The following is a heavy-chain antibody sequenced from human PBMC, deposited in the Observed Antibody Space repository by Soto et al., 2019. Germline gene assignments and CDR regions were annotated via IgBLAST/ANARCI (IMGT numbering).Heavy chain of an antibody. Sequence: RGESLKISCKGSGYSFTSYWIGWVRQMPGKGLEWMGIIYPGDSDTRYSPSFQGQVTISADKSISTAYLQWSSLKASDTAMYYCARQESSGWYGGAWLDPWGQGTLVTVSS. D-gene: IGHD6-19*01. V-gene: IGHV5-51*01. J-gene: IGHJ5*02. CDR1: GYSFTSYW. CDR3: ARQESSGWYGGAWLDP. CDR2: IYPGDSDT.